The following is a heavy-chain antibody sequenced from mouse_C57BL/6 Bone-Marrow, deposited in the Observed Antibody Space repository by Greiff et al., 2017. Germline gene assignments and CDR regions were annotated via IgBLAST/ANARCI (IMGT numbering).Heavy chain of an antibody. CDR2: INTSGGYM. CDR1: GYTFTSYW. D-gene: IGHD2-3*01. CDR3: ARSSLYDGYYVGFAY. V-gene: IGHV1-7*01. Sequence: VQLQQSGAELAKPGASVKLSCKASGYTFTSYWMHWVKQRPGQGLEWIGYINTSGGYMKYNQKCKDKATLPADKSSSTAYMQLSSLTYEDSAVYYCARSSLYDGYYVGFAYWGQGTLVTVSA. J-gene: IGHJ3*01.